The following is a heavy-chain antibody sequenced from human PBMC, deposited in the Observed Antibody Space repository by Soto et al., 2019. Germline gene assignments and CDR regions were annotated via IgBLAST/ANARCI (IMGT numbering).Heavy chain of an antibody. J-gene: IGHJ6*03. Sequence: PGGSLRLSCAASGFTFSDYYMSWIRQAPGKGLEWVSYISSSGSTIYYADSVKGRFTISRDNAKNSMYLQMNSLGAEDTAVYYSPGASCPSDYYYYLDVQRKRTTFTVSS. CDR1: GFTFSDYY. CDR3: PGASCPSDYYYYLDV. V-gene: IGHV3-11*01. CDR2: ISSSGSTI. D-gene: IGHD2-15*01.